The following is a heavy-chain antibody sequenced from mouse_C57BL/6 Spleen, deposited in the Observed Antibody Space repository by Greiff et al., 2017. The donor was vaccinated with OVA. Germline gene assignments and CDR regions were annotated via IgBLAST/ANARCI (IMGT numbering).Heavy chain of an antibody. Sequence: EVKLVESGGGLVQPGGSLSLSCAASGFTFTDYYMSWVRQPPGKALEWLGFIRNKANGYTTEYSASVKGRFTISRDNSQSILYLQMNALRAEDSATYYCARSYYYGSSGDYFDYWGKGTTLTVAS. CDR2: IRNKANGYTT. V-gene: IGHV7-3*01. CDR3: ARSYYYGSSGDYFDY. J-gene: IGHJ2*01. CDR1: GFTFTDYY. D-gene: IGHD1-1*01.